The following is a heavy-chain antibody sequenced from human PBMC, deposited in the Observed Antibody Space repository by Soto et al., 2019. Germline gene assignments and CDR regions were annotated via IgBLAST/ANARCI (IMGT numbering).Heavy chain of an antibody. D-gene: IGHD1-26*01. CDR3: AGSEEQIDS. CDR1: GGSISSSNW. CDR2: IYHSGST. Sequence: QVQLQESGPGLVKPSGTLSLTCAVSGGSISSSNWWSWVRQPPGKGLEWIGEIYHSGSTNYNPSHQSRVTISGATSKNQFSLKLSSVTAADTAVHYCAGSEEQIDSWGQGPLVTVSS. J-gene: IGHJ4*02. V-gene: IGHV4-4*02.